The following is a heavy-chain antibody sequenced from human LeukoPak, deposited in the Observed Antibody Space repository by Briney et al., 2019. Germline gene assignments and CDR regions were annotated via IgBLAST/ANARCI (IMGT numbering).Heavy chain of an antibody. J-gene: IGHJ4*02. CDR1: GYTFTSYD. CDR2: MNPNSGNT. CDR3: ARGLRRCSSTSCSLYYFGY. D-gene: IGHD2-2*01. Sequence: ASVKVSCKASGYTFTSYDINWVRQATGQGLEWMGWMNPNSGNTGYAQKFQGRVTMTRNTSISTAYMELSSLRSEDTAVYYCARGLRRCSSTSCSLYYFGYWGQGTLVTVSS. V-gene: IGHV1-8*01.